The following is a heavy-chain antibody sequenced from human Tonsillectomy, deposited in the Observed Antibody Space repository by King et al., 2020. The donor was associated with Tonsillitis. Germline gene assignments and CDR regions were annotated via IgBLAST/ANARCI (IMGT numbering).Heavy chain of an antibody. CDR1: GGSISSSSYY. J-gene: IGHJ6*03. D-gene: IGHD1-26*01. Sequence: LQLQESGPGLVKPSETLSLTCTVSGGSISSSSYYWGWIRQPPGKGLEWIGSIYCSGSTYYNPSLNSRVTRSVDTSKNQFSLKLSSVTAADTAVYYCARLSGSYLESYYYYYMDVWGKGTTVTVSS. CDR3: ARLSGSYLESYYYYYMDV. V-gene: IGHV4-39*01. CDR2: IYCSGST.